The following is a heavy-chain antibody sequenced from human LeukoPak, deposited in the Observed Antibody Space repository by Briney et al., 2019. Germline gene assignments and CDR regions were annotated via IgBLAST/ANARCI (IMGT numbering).Heavy chain of an antibody. V-gene: IGHV1-69*05. Sequence: ASVKVSCKASGGTFSSYAISWVRQAPGQGLEWMGRIIPIFGTANYAQKFQGRVTITTDESTSTAYMELSSLRSEDTAVYYCARAKGCSSTSCYTPGAGWFDPWGQGTLVTVSS. CDR3: ARAKGCSSTSCYTPGAGWFDP. J-gene: IGHJ5*02. CDR1: GGTFSSYA. CDR2: IIPIFGTA. D-gene: IGHD2-2*02.